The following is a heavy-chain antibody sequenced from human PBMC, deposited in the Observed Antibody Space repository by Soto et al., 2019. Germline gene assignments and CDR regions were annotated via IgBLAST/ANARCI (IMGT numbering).Heavy chain of an antibody. D-gene: IGHD1-26*01. Sequence: QIQLVQSGAEVKKHGASVKVSCNTSGYTFTRHGFTWVRQAPGQGLEWMGWISASYRNTNFAQKFQGRVTLTTDTSTSTAYMEMKSLGSDDTAVYYCARGDGSYYDYWGQGTLVTVSS. CDR2: ISASYRNT. CDR1: GYTFTRHG. CDR3: ARGDGSYYDY. V-gene: IGHV1-18*01. J-gene: IGHJ4*02.